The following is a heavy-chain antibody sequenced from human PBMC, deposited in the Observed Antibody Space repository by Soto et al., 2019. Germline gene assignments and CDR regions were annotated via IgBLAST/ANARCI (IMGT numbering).Heavy chain of an antibody. V-gene: IGHV3-7*01. J-gene: IGHJ3*02. CDR1: GLTLSISR. Sequence: VQLVESGGGLVQPGGSLRLSCAASGLTLSISRMTWVRQAPGEGLEWVSNINPAGNVQQYADSVKERFTISRDNAKNSLFLQMSGLRVEDTAVYYCATANTPYAFDMWGQGTMVTVSS. CDR3: ATANTPYAFDM. CDR2: INPAGNVQ.